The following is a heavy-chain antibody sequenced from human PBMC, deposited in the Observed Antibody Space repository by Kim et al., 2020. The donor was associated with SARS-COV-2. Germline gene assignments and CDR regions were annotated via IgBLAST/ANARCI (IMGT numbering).Heavy chain of an antibody. V-gene: IGHV3-11*03. Sequence: GGSLRLSCAASGFTFSDYYMSWIRQAPGKGLEWVSYITSSSTYTNYADSVNGRFTISRDNAGNSLYLQMNTLRAEDTAVYYCARRGTSWYSQIDYWGQGTLVTVSS. CDR2: ITSSSTYT. CDR3: ARRGTSWYSQIDY. CDR1: GFTFSDYY. D-gene: IGHD6-13*01. J-gene: IGHJ4*02.